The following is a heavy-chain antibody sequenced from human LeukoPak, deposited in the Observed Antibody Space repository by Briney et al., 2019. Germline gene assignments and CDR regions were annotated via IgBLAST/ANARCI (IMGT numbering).Heavy chain of an antibody. J-gene: IGHJ4*02. CDR3: ARDVDYYDSSGYYEFGAY. CDR1: GFTFSSYA. Sequence: GGSLRLSCAASGFTFSSYAMHRVRQAPGKGLEYVSAISSNGGSTYYANSVKGRFTISRDNSKNTLYLQMGSLRAEDMAVYYCARDVDYYDSSGYYEFGAYWGQGTLVTVSS. D-gene: IGHD3-22*01. CDR2: ISSNGGST. V-gene: IGHV3-64*01.